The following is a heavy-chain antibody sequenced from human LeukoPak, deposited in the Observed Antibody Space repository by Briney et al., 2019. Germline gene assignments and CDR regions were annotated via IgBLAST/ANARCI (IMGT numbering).Heavy chain of an antibody. J-gene: IGHJ6*03. CDR1: GYTFTGYY. CDR3: ARDPLEEVPATIGDYYYYMDV. D-gene: IGHD2-2*02. Sequence: ASVKVSCKASGYTFTGYYMHWVRQAPGQGLEWMGWINPNSGGTKYAQKFQGRVTMTRDTSISTAYMELSRLRSDDTAVYYCARDPLEEVPATIGDYYYYMDVWGKGTTVTVSS. CDR2: INPNSGGT. V-gene: IGHV1-2*02.